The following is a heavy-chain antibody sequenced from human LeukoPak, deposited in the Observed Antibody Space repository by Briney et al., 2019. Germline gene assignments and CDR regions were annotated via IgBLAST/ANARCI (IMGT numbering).Heavy chain of an antibody. CDR1: GGTFSSYA. V-gene: IGHV1-69*05. CDR3: ARAPGYQPHFDY. J-gene: IGHJ4*02. CDR2: IIPIFGTA. D-gene: IGHD2-2*01. Sequence: ASVKVSCKASGGTFSSYAISWVRQAPGQGLEWMGGIIPIFGTANYAQKFKGRVTITTDESTSTAYMELSNLRSEDTVVYYCARAPGYQPHFDYWGQGTLVTVSS.